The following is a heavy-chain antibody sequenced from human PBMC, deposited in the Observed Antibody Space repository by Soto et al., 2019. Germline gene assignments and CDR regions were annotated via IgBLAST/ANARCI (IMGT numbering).Heavy chain of an antibody. Sequence: GGSLRLSCAASGFTFSSYAMSWVRQAPGKGLEWVSAISGNGDSTYYADSVKGRFTISRDNSKNTLYLQMNSLRAEDTAVYYCAKHFTGPLAFDPWGQGTLVTVSS. CDR1: GFTFSSYA. CDR3: AKHFTGPLAFDP. V-gene: IGHV3-23*01. J-gene: IGHJ5*02. D-gene: IGHD3-3*02. CDR2: ISGNGDST.